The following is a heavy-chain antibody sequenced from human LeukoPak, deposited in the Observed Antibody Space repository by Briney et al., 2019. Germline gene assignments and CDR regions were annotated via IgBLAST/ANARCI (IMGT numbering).Heavy chain of an antibody. J-gene: IGHJ3*02. CDR1: GFTFRSFA. D-gene: IGHD3-22*01. CDR3: ASYRSASGLNAFHI. CDR2: ISYDGSIK. V-gene: IGHV3-30-3*01. Sequence: GGSLRLSCAASGFTFRSFAIHWVRQAPGKGLEWVALISYDGSIKYYAGSVKGRFTISRDNSKNTLFLQMNSLRSEDTAIYYCASYRSASGLNAFHIWGQGTGVTVSS.